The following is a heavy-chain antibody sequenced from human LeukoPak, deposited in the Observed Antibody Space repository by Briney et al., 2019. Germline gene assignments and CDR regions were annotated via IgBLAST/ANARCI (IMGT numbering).Heavy chain of an antibody. Sequence: SETLSLTCTVSGYSISSGYYWGWIRQPPGKGLEWIGSIYHSGSTYYNPSLKSRVTISVDTSKNQFSLKLNSVTAADTAVYYCAREADYYDSSGYYPGDFDYWGQGTLVTVSS. V-gene: IGHV4-38-2*02. J-gene: IGHJ4*02. CDR1: GYSISSGYY. CDR2: IYHSGST. CDR3: AREADYYDSSGYYPGDFDY. D-gene: IGHD3-22*01.